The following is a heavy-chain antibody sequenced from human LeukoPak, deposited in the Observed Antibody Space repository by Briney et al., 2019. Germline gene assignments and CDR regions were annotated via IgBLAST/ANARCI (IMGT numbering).Heavy chain of an antibody. CDR2: ISYDGSNK. D-gene: IGHD3-3*01. CDR3: AKDSGVWVY. J-gene: IGHJ4*02. Sequence: GRSLRLSCAASGFTFSSYAMHWVRQAPGKGLEWVAVISYDGSNKYYADSVKGRFTISRDNSKNTLYLQMNSLRAEDTAVYYCAKDSGVWVYWGQGTLVTVSS. V-gene: IGHV3-30-3*01. CDR1: GFTFSSYA.